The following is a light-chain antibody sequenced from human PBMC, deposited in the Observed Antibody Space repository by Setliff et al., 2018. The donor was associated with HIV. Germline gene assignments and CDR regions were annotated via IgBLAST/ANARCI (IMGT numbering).Light chain of an antibody. J-gene: IGLJ1*01. CDR2: DVS. CDR3: SSYTSTSTLCV. V-gene: IGLV2-14*03. Sequence: QSVLAQAASVSGSPGQSITMSCTGTRSDVGGYNYVSWYQQHPGKAPKLMIYDVSNRPSGVSNRFSGSKSGKTASLTISGLQAEDEADYYCSSYTSTSTLCVFGTGTKVTVL. CDR1: RSDVGGYNY.